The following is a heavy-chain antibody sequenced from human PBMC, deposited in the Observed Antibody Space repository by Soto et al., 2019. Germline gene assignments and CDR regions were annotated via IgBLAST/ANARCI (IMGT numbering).Heavy chain of an antibody. CDR3: ARGDDILTGYYGDWFDP. J-gene: IGHJ5*02. CDR2: IYYSGST. V-gene: IGHV4-39*07. CDR1: GGSISSSSYY. D-gene: IGHD3-9*01. Sequence: SETLSLTCTVSGGSISSSSYYWGWIRQPPGKGLEWIGSIYYSGSTYYNPSLKSRVTISVDTSKNQFSLKLSSVTAADTAVYYCARGDDILTGYYGDWFDPWGQGTLVTVSS.